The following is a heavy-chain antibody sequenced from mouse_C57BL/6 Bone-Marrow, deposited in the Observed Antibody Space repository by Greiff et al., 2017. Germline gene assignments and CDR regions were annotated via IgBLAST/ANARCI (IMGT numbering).Heavy chain of an antibody. Sequence: EVQVVESGGDLVKPGGSLKLSCAASGFTFSSYGMSWVRQTPDKRLEWVATISSGGSYTYYPDSVKGRFTISRDNAKNTLYLQMSSLKSEDTAMYYCERLDSSGPFAYWGQGTLVTVSA. V-gene: IGHV5-6*01. CDR3: ERLDSSGPFAY. D-gene: IGHD3-2*02. CDR2: ISSGGSYT. J-gene: IGHJ3*01. CDR1: GFTFSSYG.